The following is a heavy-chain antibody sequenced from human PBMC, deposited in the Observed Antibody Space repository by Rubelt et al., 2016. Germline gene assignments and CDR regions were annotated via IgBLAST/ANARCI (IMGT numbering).Heavy chain of an antibody. CDR1: GGTFSSYA. J-gene: IGHJ4*02. CDR2: ISAYNGNT. Sequence: QVQLVQSGAEVKKPGSSVKVSCKASGGTFSSYAISWVRQAPGQGLEWMGWISAYNGNTNYAQKLQGRVTMTTDPSTSTAYMELRSLRADDTAVYYCARDPLPVRGVIMAPTHWGQGTLVTVSS. V-gene: IGHV1-18*01. CDR3: ARDPLPVRGVIMAPTH. D-gene: IGHD3-10*01.